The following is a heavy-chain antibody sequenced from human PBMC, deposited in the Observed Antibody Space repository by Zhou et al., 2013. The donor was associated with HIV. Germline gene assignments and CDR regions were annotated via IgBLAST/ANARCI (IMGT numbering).Heavy chain of an antibody. J-gene: IGHJ6*02. CDR3: ARRGTWGDRFNVIRGGLDV. Sequence: QVQLVQSGAEVKKPGASVKVSCKASGYTLTTSDLHWVRQASGQGLEWMGWINPSTSHTTYAQNFQGRVTMTRNISINTAYMELNSLRSEDTAVYYCARRGTWGDRFNVIRGGLDVWGQGITVTVSS. D-gene: IGHD1-1*01. V-gene: IGHV1-8*01. CDR1: GYTLTTSD. CDR2: INPSTSHT.